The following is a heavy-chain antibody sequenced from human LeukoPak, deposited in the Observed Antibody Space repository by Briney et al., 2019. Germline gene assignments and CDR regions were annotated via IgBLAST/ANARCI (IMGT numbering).Heavy chain of an antibody. V-gene: IGHV1-18*01. CDR1: GYTFTSYG. Sequence: ASVKVSCKASGYTFTSYGISWVRQAPGQGLEWMGWISAYNGNTNYAQKLQGRVTMTTDTSTSTAYMELRSLRSDDTAVYYCARITLITMVRGVDTGDYWGQGTLVTVSS. CDR2: ISAYNGNT. D-gene: IGHD3-10*01. CDR3: ARITLITMVRGVDTGDY. J-gene: IGHJ4*02.